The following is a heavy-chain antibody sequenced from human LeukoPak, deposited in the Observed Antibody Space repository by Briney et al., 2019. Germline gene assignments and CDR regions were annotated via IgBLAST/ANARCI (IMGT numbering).Heavy chain of an antibody. CDR1: GYTFTSYD. Sequence: ASVKVSCKASGYTFTSYDINWVRQATGQGLGWMGWMNPSSGNTGYAQKFQGRVTMTRNTSISTAYMELSSLRSEDTAVYYCARGRRPKSHAFDIWGQGTMVTVSS. CDR3: ARGRRPKSHAFDI. CDR2: MNPSSGNT. V-gene: IGHV1-8*01. J-gene: IGHJ3*02.